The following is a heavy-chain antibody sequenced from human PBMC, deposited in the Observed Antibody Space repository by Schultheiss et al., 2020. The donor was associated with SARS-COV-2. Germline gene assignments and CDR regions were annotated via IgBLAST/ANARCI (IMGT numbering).Heavy chain of an antibody. CDR3: ARATAGSRMGYYYYGMDV. Sequence: SETLSLTCTVSGGSISSYYWSWIRQPPGKGLEWIGEINHSGSTNYNPSLKSRVTMSVDTSKNQFSLKLSSVTAADTAVYYCARATAGSRMGYYYYGMDVWGQGTTVTVSS. J-gene: IGHJ6*02. V-gene: IGHV4-59*12. CDR2: INHSGST. D-gene: IGHD1-1*01. CDR1: GGSISSYY.